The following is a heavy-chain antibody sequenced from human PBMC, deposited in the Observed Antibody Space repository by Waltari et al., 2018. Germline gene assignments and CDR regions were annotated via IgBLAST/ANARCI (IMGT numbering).Heavy chain of an antibody. CDR3: ARSRRSMVQGVISPPLDY. V-gene: IGHV1-2*06. CDR2: INPNSGGT. CDR1: GYTFTGYY. J-gene: IGHJ4*02. D-gene: IGHD3-10*01. Sequence: QVQLVQSGAEVTKPGASVKVSCKASGYTFTGYYMHWVRQAPGQGLEWMGRINPNSGGTNYAQKFQGRVTMTRDTSISTAYMELSRLRSDDTAVYYCARSRRSMVQGVISPPLDYWGQGTLVTVSS.